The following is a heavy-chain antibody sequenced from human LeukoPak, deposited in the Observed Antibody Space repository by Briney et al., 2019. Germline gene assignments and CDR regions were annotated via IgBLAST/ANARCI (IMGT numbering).Heavy chain of an antibody. CDR3: TTIAVADNYYYYYMDV. V-gene: IGHV3-73*01. Sequence: PGGSLRLSCAASGFTFSGSAMHWLRQASGKGLEWVGRIRSRANSYATAYDASVKGSFTISRDDSKNTAYLQMNSLKTEDTAVYYCTTIAVADNYYYYYMDVWGKGTTVTVSS. CDR2: IRSRANSYAT. J-gene: IGHJ6*03. CDR1: GFTFSGSA. D-gene: IGHD6-19*01.